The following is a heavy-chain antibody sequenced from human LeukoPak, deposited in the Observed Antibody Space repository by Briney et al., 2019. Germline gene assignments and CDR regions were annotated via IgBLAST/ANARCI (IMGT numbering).Heavy chain of an antibody. J-gene: IGHJ4*02. CDR2: IHYSGTT. CDR1: GGSIGSYY. D-gene: IGHD4-23*01. CDR3: ARSSGYGGIDFDY. V-gene: IGHV4-59*01. Sequence: PSETLSLTCTVSGGSIGSYYWTWIRQPPGKGLEWVGHIHYSGTTKCNASLKSRVTISVDTSKNHFSLKLSSVTAADTAVYYCARSSGYGGIDFDYWGQGAPVTVSS.